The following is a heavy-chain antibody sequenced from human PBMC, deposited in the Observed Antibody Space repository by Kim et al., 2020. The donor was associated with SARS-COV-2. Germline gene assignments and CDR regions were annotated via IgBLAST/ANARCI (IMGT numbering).Heavy chain of an antibody. CDR1: GFTFSSSW. V-gene: IGHV3-7*03. CDR3: ARSMALVRGAISGFDI. Sequence: GGSLRLSCAASGFTFSSSWMTWVRQAPGKWLEWVANIKEDGRTKYYVDSVKGRFTISRDNAQNSLYLQMNSLRTEDTAIYFCARSMALVRGAISGFDIWG. CDR2: IKEDGRTK. D-gene: IGHD3-10*01. J-gene: IGHJ3*02.